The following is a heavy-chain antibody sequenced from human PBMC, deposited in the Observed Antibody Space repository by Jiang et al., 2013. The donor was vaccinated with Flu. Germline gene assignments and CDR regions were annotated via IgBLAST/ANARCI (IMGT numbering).Heavy chain of an antibody. CDR2: ISSSSSYI. CDR1: GFTFSSYS. D-gene: IGHD2-15*01. V-gene: IGHV3-21*01. CDR3: ARVGGIVVVVAAKGAPFDY. J-gene: IGHJ4*02. Sequence: LVKPGGSLRLSCAASGFTFSSYSMNWVRQAPGKGLEWVSSISSSSSYIYYADSVKGRFTISRDNAKNSLYLQMNSLRAEDTAVYYCARVGGIVVVVAAKGAPFDYWGQGTLVTVSS.